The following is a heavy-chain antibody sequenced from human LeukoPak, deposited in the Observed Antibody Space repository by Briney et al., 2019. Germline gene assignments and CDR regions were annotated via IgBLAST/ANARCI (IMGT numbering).Heavy chain of an antibody. CDR3: ARSFYGSGSYQNY. D-gene: IGHD3-10*01. CDR2: ISSSSSYI. Sequence: GGSLRLSCAASGFTFSSYSMNWVRQAPGKGLEWVSSISSSSSYIYYADSVKGRFTISRDNAKNSLYLQMNSLRAEDTAVYYCARSFYGSGSYQNYWGQGTLVTVSS. CDR1: GFTFSSYS. J-gene: IGHJ4*02. V-gene: IGHV3-21*01.